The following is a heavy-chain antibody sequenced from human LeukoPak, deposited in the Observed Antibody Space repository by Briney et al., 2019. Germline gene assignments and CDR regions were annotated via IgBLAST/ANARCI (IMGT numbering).Heavy chain of an antibody. Sequence: GGSLRLSCAASGFTFSDYYISWIRQAPGKGLEGFSYISSGSRTIYYPASVKGRFTISRDNAKNSLYLQLNSLRAEDTAVYYCARSSGSSTGDDAFDIWGQGTMVTVSS. CDR2: ISSGSRTI. J-gene: IGHJ3*02. V-gene: IGHV3-11*04. D-gene: IGHD2-2*01. CDR1: GFTFSDYY. CDR3: ARSSGSSTGDDAFDI.